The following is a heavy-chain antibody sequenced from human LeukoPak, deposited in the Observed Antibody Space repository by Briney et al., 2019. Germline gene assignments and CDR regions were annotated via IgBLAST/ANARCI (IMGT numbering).Heavy chain of an antibody. J-gene: IGHJ4*02. D-gene: IGHD1-14*01. CDR2: IIPIFGTA. CDR1: GGTFSSYA. V-gene: IGHV1-69*01. CDR3: ARDDNVSYYFDY. Sequence: SVKVSCKASGGTFSSYAISWVRQAPGQGLEWMGGIIPIFGTANYAQKFQGRVTITADESTSTAYMELSSLRSEDTAVYYCARDDNVSYYFDYWGLGTLVTVSS.